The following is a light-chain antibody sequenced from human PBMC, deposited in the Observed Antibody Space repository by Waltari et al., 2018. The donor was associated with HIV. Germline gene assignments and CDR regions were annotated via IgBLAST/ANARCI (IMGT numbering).Light chain of an antibody. V-gene: IGKV3-20*01. Sequence: EIALTQSPGTLSFSPGEGATLPCRASQTISSTYLAWYQQKPGQAPRLLIYGASSRATGIPDRFSGSGSGTDFTLTISSLEPEDCAVYYCQQYIGSPRTFGQGTKVELK. CDR2: GAS. J-gene: IGKJ1*01. CDR3: QQYIGSPRT. CDR1: QTISSTY.